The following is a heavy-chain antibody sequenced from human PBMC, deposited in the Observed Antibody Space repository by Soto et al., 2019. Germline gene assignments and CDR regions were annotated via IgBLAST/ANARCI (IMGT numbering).Heavy chain of an antibody. CDR1: GLTVSSNY. CDR2: IYSGGST. D-gene: IGHD2-8*01. J-gene: IGHJ3*02. Sequence: EVQLVESGGGLVQPGGSLRLSCAASGLTVSSNYFTWVRQAPGKGLEWVSVIYSGGSTYYADSVKGRFTISRDNSKDTLYLQMNSLRAEDTAVYYCAREVYSAFHIWGQGTMVTASS. CDR3: AREVYSAFHI. V-gene: IGHV3-66*01.